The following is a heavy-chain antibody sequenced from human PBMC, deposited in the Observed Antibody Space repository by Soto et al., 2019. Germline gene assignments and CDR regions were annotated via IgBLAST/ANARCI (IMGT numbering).Heavy chain of an antibody. CDR3: ARDASERSGWYFFASYYFDY. J-gene: IGHJ4*02. CDR2: ISSSSSYI. V-gene: IGHV3-21*01. CDR1: GFTFSSYS. Sequence: GGSLRLSCAASGFTFSSYSMNWVRQAPGKGLEWVSSISSSSSYIYYADSVKGRFTISRDNAKNSLYLQMNSLRAEDTAVYYCARDASERSGWYFFASYYFDYWGQGTLVTVSS. D-gene: IGHD6-19*01.